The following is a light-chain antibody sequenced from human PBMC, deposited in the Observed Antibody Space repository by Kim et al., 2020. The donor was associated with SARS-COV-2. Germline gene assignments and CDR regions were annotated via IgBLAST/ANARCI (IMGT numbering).Light chain of an antibody. CDR3: AAWDDSLSGRV. J-gene: IGLJ3*02. Sequence: GQRVTISCSGSSSNIGTNYVYWYQQLPGTAPKLLMYSSNQRPSGVPDRFSGSKSGTSASLAISGLRSEDEADYYCAAWDDSLSGRVFGGGTKLTVL. CDR2: SSN. V-gene: IGLV1-47*02. CDR1: SSNIGTNY.